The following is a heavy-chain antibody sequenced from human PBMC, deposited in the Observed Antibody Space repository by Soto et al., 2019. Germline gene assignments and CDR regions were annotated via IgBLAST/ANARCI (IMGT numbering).Heavy chain of an antibody. Sequence: EVQLVESGGGLVKPGGSLRLSCAASGFTFSSYSMKWVRQAPGKGLEWVSSISSSSSYIYYADSVKGRFTISRDNAKNSLYLQMNSLRAEDTAVYYCARVEMATTPTSVFDYWGQGTLVPVSS. J-gene: IGHJ4*02. V-gene: IGHV3-21*01. CDR1: GFTFSSYS. CDR2: ISSSSSYI. CDR3: ARVEMATTPTSVFDY. D-gene: IGHD1-1*01.